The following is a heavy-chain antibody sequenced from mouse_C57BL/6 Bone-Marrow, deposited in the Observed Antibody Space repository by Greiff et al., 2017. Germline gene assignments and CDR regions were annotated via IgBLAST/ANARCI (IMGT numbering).Heavy chain of an antibody. V-gene: IGHV1-53*01. D-gene: IGHD1-1*01. CDR2: INPSNGGT. J-gene: IGHJ1*03. CDR1: GYTFTSYW. Sequence: QVQLQQPGTELVKPGASVKLSCKASGYTFTSYWMHWVKQRPGQGLEWIGNINPSNGGTNYNEKFKSKATLTVDTSSSTAYMQLSSLTTEDSAVYYCARRGGYYYGSSYGGYCDVWGTGTTVTVSS. CDR3: ARRGGYYYGSSYGGYCDV.